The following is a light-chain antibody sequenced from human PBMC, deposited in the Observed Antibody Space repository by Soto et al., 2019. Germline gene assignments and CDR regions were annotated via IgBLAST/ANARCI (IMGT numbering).Light chain of an antibody. CDR3: ASYTTSTTQV. J-gene: IGLJ3*02. CDR2: AVS. CDR1: SSAIGRFDY. V-gene: IGLV2-14*01. Sequence: QSVLTQPVSVSASPGQSITISCAGTSSAIGRFDYVSWYQHHPGNAPKLVISAVSRRSSGISDRFSGSKSGNTATLTISGLQAEDEADYYCASYTTSTTQVFGGGTKLTVL.